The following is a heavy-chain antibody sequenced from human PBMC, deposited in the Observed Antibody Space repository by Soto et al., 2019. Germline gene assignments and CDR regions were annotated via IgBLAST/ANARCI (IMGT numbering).Heavy chain of an antibody. D-gene: IGHD1-20*01. CDR1: GFTFSSYW. Sequence: EVQLVESGGGLVQPGGSLRLSCAASGFTFSSYWMHWVRQAPGKGLVWVSRINSDGSSTSYADSVKGRFTISRDNAKNTLYLQMNSLRAEDTAVYYGARGIKAFGYGMDVWGQGTTVTVSS. J-gene: IGHJ6*02. CDR2: INSDGSST. CDR3: ARGIKAFGYGMDV. V-gene: IGHV3-74*01.